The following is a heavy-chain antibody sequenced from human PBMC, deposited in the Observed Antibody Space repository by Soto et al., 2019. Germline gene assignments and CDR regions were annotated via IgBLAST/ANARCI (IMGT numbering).Heavy chain of an antibody. CDR3: AHRQGTTWPRY. CDR2: ILWDDDK. J-gene: IGHJ1*01. V-gene: IGHV2-5*02. Sequence: SGPTLVNPTQTLTLTCSFSGFSLSTSGAGVTWIRQPPGKALEWLALILWDDDKRYSPSLQSRLTISKDTSRNQVVLTMTDMDPVGTATYYCAHRQGTTWPRYWGQGTLVTVSS. CDR1: GFSLSTSGAG.